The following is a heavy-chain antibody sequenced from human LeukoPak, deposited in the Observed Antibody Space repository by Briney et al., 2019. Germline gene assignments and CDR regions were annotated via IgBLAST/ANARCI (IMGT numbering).Heavy chain of an antibody. V-gene: IGHV4-38-2*02. Sequence: PSETLSFTCTVSGYSISSGYYWGWIRQPPGKGLEWIGSIYHSGSTYYNPSLKSRVTISVDTSKNQFSLKMSSVTAADTAVYYCARASSGYPFFDYWGQGTLVTVSS. CDR2: IYHSGST. D-gene: IGHD3-22*01. CDR1: GYSISSGYY. J-gene: IGHJ4*02. CDR3: ARASSGYPFFDY.